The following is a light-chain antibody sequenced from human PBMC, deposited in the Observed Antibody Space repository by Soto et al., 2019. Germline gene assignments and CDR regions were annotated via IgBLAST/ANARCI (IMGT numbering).Light chain of an antibody. Sequence: EVVMTQSPATLSVSPGERATLSCRASRGIGSTLAWYQQKPGQTPRLLIYDTSTRATGVPARFIGSASGTEFTLTITSLQSEDFAVYYCQHYVNWPLNFGGGTRVENK. CDR3: QHYVNWPLN. J-gene: IGKJ4*01. V-gene: IGKV3-15*01. CDR1: RGIGST. CDR2: DTS.